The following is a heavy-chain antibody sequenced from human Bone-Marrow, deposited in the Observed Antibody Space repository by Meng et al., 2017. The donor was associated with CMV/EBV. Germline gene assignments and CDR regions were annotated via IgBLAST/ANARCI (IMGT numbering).Heavy chain of an antibody. J-gene: IGHJ4*02. D-gene: IGHD3-10*01. CDR3: ARENDAGYYFDY. CDR1: GGSISSSSYY. V-gene: IGHV4-39*07. CDR2: IYYSGST. Sequence: GSLRLSCTVSGGSISSSSYYWGWIRQPPGKGLEWIGSIYYSGSTYYNPSLKSRVTISVDTSKNQFSLKLSSVTAADTAVYYCARENDAGYYFDYWGPGTLVTVSS.